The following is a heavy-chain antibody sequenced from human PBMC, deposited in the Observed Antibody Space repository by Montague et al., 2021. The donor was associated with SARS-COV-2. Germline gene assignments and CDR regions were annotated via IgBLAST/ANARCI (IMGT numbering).Heavy chain of an antibody. CDR2: IHSSGGT. CDR1: GGSIITGSNFY. V-gene: IGHV4-61*02. J-gene: IGHJ5*02. CDR3: ARDYYDSTGLNWFDP. D-gene: IGHD3-22*01. Sequence: TLSLTCAVSGGSIITGSNFYWGWIRQSAGKGLEWIGRIHSSGGTNYNPSLKSRLTMSVDSSANQFSLKLTSVTAADTAVYYCARDYYDSTGLNWFDPWGRDSWSPSPQ.